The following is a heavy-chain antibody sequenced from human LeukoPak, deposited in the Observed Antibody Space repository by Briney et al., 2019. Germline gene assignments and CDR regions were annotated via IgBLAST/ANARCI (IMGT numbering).Heavy chain of an antibody. Sequence: PSETLSLTCTVSGGSISSGRNYWTWIRQPAGKGLEWIGRIYIFSGSTNYNPSLKSRVTISVDTSKNQFSLNLHSVTAADTAVYYCARLRHYWAERFFDWVWGQGTLVTVSS. CDR3: ARLRHYWAERFFDWV. J-gene: IGHJ4*02. CDR2: IYIFSGST. D-gene: IGHD3-9*01. CDR1: GGSISSGRNY. V-gene: IGHV4-61*02.